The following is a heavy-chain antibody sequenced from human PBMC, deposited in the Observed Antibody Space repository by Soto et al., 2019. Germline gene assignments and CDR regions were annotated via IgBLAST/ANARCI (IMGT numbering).Heavy chain of an antibody. CDR2: ITSDSSTI. D-gene: IGHD2-8*01. V-gene: IGHV3-48*02. CDR3: ARVGRGVYGMDV. J-gene: IGHJ6*02. Sequence: PGGSLRLSCAASGFTFSSYSINWVRHAPGKGLEWFSYITSDSSTISYADSVKGRFTVSRDNAKNSLYLQMNSLRDEDTAVYYCARVGRGVYGMDVWGQGTSVTVSS. CDR1: GFTFSSYS.